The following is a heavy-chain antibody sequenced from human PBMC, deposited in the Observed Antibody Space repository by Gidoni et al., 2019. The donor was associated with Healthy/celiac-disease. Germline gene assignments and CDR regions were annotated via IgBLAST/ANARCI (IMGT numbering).Heavy chain of an antibody. J-gene: IGHJ2*01. Sequence: EVQLVESGGGLVQPGGSLRLSCAACGFTFSSYAMSWVRQAPGKGLEWVSAISGSGGSTYYADSVKGRFTISRDNSKNTLYLQMNSLRAEDTAVYYCAKDNGVGATTSRYFDLWGRGTLVTVSS. V-gene: IGHV3-23*04. D-gene: IGHD1-26*01. CDR2: ISGSGGST. CDR3: AKDNGVGATTSRYFDL. CDR1: GFTFSSYA.